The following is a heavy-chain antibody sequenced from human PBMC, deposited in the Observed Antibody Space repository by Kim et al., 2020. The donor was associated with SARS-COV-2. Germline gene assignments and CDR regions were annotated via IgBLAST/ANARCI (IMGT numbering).Heavy chain of an antibody. CDR2: ISYDGSNK. Sequence: GGSLRLSCAASGFTFSSYAMHWVRQAPGKGLEWVAVISYDGSNKYYADSVKGRFTISRDNSKNTLYLQMNSLRAEDTAVYYCATKNSGSYYGPFDYLGQG. J-gene: IGHJ4*02. CDR3: ATKNSGSYYGPFDY. V-gene: IGHV3-30-3*01. CDR1: GFTFSSYA. D-gene: IGHD3-10*01.